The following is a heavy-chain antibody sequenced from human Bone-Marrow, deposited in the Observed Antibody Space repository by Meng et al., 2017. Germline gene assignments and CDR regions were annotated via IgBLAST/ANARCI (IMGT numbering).Heavy chain of an antibody. CDR1: GFTFRSYE. J-gene: IGHJ6*02. CDR3: AGSYCSSTSCYYYYGMDV. D-gene: IGHD2-2*01. CDR2: ISSSGSTI. Sequence: GESLKISCAASGFTFRSYEMNWVRQAPGKGLEWVSYISSSGSTIYYAGSVKGRFTISRDNAKNSLYLQMNSLRAEDTAVYYCAGSYCSSTSCYYYYGMDVWGQGTTVTVSS. V-gene: IGHV3-48*03.